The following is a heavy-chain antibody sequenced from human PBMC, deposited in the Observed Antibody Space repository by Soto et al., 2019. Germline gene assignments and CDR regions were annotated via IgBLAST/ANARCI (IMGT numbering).Heavy chain of an antibody. CDR2: ISSSSSTI. V-gene: IGHV3-48*02. Sequence: GGSLRLSCAASGFTFSSYSMNWVRQAPGKGLEWVSYISSSSSTIYYTDSVKGRFTISRDNAKNSLYLQMNSLRDEDTAVYYCARQNVRFLEAKGYYYYYGMDVWGQGTTVTVSS. CDR3: ARQNVRFLEAKGYYYYYGMDV. D-gene: IGHD3-3*01. J-gene: IGHJ6*02. CDR1: GFTFSSYS.